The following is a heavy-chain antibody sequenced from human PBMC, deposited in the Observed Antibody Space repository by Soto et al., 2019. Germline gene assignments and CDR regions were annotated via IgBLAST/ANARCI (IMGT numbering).Heavy chain of an antibody. D-gene: IGHD7-27*01. CDR1: GYTFSSYA. CDR2: INAGYGNT. V-gene: IGHV1-3*01. J-gene: IGHJ4*02. CDR3: ARDTGDGTFDF. Sequence: GAPVKVSCKASGYTFSSYAMHWVRQAPGQRLEWMGWINAGYGNTKSSQKFQDRVTISRDTSASTAYMELTSLRSEDTAVYYCARDTGDGTFDFWGQGTLVTSPQ.